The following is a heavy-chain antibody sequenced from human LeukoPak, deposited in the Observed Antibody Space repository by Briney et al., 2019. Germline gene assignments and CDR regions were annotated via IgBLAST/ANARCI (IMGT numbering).Heavy chain of an antibody. D-gene: IGHD3-10*01. CDR2: INHSGST. J-gene: IGHJ3*02. CDR3: AKSNGYGLVDI. V-gene: IGHV4-34*01. Sequence: SETLSLTCAVYGGSFSGYYWSWIRQPPGKGLEWIGEINHSGSTNYNPSLKSRVTISVDTSKNQFSLKLSSVTAAGTAVYYCAKSNGYGLVDIWGQGTMVTVSS. CDR1: GGSFSGYY.